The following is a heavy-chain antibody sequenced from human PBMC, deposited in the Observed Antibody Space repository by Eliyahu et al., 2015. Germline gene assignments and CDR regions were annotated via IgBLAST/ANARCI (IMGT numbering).Heavy chain of an antibody. Sequence: QVQLQQSXPGLVEPSQTLSLTXAISGDXVXSNLAAWNWIRQSPXRGLEWLGRTYYRSKWYNDYAVSVKGRITINPDTSKNQFSLHLNSVTPEDTAVYYCARANAGSYYDSTGYYFFDYWGQGTLVTVSS. CDR2: TYYRSKWYN. CDR3: ARANAGSYYDSTGYYFFDY. CDR1: GDXVXSNLAA. J-gene: IGHJ4*02. D-gene: IGHD3-22*01. V-gene: IGHV6-1*01.